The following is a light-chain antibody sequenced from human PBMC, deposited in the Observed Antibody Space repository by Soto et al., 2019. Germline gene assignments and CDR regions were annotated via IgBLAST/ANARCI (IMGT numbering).Light chain of an antibody. CDR1: SSNVGGYNY. V-gene: IGLV2-14*01. CDR3: SSYTSSRTPL. CDR2: DVT. Sequence: QSALTQPASVSGSPGQSITISCTGSSSNVGGYNYVSWYQQHPGKAPKPMIYDVTNRPSGVSNRFSGSKSGNTASLTISGLQAEDEADYYCSSYTSSRTPLFGGGTKLTVL. J-gene: IGLJ2*01.